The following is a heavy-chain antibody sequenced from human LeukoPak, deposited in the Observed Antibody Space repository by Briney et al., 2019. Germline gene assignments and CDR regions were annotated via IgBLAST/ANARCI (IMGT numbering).Heavy chain of an antibody. CDR1: GFTFSSYA. V-gene: IGHV3-23*01. CDR3: ARDLLWPGYQLPYFDY. J-gene: IGHJ4*02. Sequence: QPGGSLRLSCAASGFTFSSYAMSWVRQAPGKGLEWVSGISGSGVSTYYADSVKGRFTISRDNSKKTVSLQMNSLRAEDTAVYYCARDLLWPGYQLPYFDYWGQGTLVTVSS. CDR2: ISGSGVST. D-gene: IGHD2-2*01.